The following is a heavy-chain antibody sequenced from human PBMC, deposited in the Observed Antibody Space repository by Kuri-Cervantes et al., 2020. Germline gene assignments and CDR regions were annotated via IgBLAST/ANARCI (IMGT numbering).Heavy chain of an antibody. CDR3: ARQVYYYDSSGHAEYYFDY. D-gene: IGHD3-22*01. CDR2: IYYSGST. CDR1: GDSISSSSYY. Sequence: SETLSLTCTVSGDSISSSSYYWGWIRQPPGKGLEWIGSIYYSGSTYYNPSLKSRVTISVDTSKNQFSLKLSSVTAADTAVYYCARQVYYYDSSGHAEYYFDYWGQGTLVTVSS. J-gene: IGHJ4*02. V-gene: IGHV4-39*01.